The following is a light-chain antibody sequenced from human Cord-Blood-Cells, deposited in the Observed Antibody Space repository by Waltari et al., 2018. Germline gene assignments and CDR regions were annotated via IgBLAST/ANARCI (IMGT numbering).Light chain of an antibody. CDR2: KAS. V-gene: IGKV1-5*03. CDR3: QQDNSYPYT. Sequence: EIQMTQSPSTLSASVGDRVTITCPASQSIISWLAWYQQKPGKAPKLLIYKASSLESVVPSRISGSGAATAVTLTISSLQPDDFATYYCQQDNSYPYTFGQGTKLEIK. J-gene: IGKJ2*01. CDR1: QSIISW.